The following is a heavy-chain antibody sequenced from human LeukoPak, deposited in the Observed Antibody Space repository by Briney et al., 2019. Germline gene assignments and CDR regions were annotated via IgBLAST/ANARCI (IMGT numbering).Heavy chain of an antibody. J-gene: IGHJ1*01. CDR3: ARLATVSLLQH. V-gene: IGHV4-39*01. D-gene: IGHD4-17*01. CDR1: GGSISSSSYY. CDR2: IYYSGST. Sequence: SETLSLTCTVSGGSISSSSYYWGWIRQPPGKGLEWIGSIYYSGSTYYNPSLKSRVTISVDTSKNQFSLKLSSVTAADTAVYYCARLATVSLLQHWGQGTLVTVSS.